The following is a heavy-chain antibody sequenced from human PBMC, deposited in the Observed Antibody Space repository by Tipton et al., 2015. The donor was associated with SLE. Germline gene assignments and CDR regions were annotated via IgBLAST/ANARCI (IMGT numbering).Heavy chain of an antibody. Sequence: SLRLSCAASGFTFSRYWMHWVRQVPGKGLVWVSRLNEDGRTTTYADSVRGRFTISRDNARKTVWLQMDSLRVEDTAVYYCAKGPKYGDFYFDSWGQGSLVTVSS. CDR1: GFTFSRYW. CDR3: AKGPKYGDFYFDS. D-gene: IGHD2-21*02. V-gene: IGHV3-74*01. J-gene: IGHJ4*02. CDR2: LNEDGRTT.